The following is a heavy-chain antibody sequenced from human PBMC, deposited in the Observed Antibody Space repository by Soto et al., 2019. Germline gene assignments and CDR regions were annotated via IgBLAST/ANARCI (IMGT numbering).Heavy chain of an antibody. Sequence: SETLSLTCTVSGVSISSGDYYWSWVRQPPGKALEWIGYIYYSGSTYYSPSLKSRLTISLDTSRNQFSLNLSSVTAADTAVYYCAGDRGLHGSGSYNPNWFDPWGQGTLVTVSS. CDR2: IYYSGST. CDR3: AGDRGLHGSGSYNPNWFDP. D-gene: IGHD3-10*01. J-gene: IGHJ5*02. CDR1: GVSISSGDYY. V-gene: IGHV4-30-4*01.